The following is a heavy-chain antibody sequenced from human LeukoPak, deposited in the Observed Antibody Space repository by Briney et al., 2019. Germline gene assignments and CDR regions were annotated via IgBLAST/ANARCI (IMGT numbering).Heavy chain of an antibody. CDR3: ARDAFLAGYSSSWYGY. J-gene: IGHJ4*02. CDR1: GGSISSSSYY. Sequence: SETLSLTCTVSGGSISSSSYYWGWIRQPPGKGLEWIGSIYYSGSTYYNPSLKSRVTISVGTSKNQFSLKLSSVTAADTAVYYCARDAFLAGYSSSWYGYWGQGTLVTVSS. V-gene: IGHV4-39*07. CDR2: IYYSGST. D-gene: IGHD6-13*01.